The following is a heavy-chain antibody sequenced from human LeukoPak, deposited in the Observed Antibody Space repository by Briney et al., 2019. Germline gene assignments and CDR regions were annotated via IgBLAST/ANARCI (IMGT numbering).Heavy chain of an antibody. Sequence: GRSLRLSCAASGFTFSSYGMNWVRQAPGKGLEWVSYISSSSSTMSYADSVKGRFTISRDNAKNSLYLQMNSLRAEDTAVYYCARGGAARPDYWGQGTLVTVSS. V-gene: IGHV3-48*01. J-gene: IGHJ4*02. D-gene: IGHD6-6*01. CDR2: ISSSSSTM. CDR3: ARGGAARPDY. CDR1: GFTFSSYG.